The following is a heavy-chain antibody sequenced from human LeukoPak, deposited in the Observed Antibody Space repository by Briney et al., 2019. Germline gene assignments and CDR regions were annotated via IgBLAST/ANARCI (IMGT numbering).Heavy chain of an antibody. CDR2: MNPNSGNT. V-gene: IGHV1-8*01. D-gene: IGHD6-6*01. J-gene: IGHJ6*03. CDR3: ARDRGYSSSSGHYYYYMDV. CDR1: GYTFTSYD. Sequence: AASAKVSCKASGYTFTSYDINWVRQATGQGLEWMGWMNPNSGNTGYAQKFQGRVTMTRNTSISTAYMELSSLRSEDTAVYYCARDRGYSSSSGHYYYYMDVWGKGTTVTVSS.